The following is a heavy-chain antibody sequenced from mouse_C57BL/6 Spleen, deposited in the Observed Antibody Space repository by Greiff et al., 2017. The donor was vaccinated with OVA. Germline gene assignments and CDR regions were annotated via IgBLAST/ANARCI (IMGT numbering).Heavy chain of an antibody. CDR1: GYTFTSYW. D-gene: IGHD2-9*01. J-gene: IGHJ3*01. V-gene: IGHV1-64*01. CDR2: IHPNSGST. Sequence: QVQLQQLGAELVKPGASVKLSCKASGYTFTSYWMHWVKQRPGQGLEWIGMIHPNSGSTNYNEKFKSKATLTVDKSSSTAYMQLSSLTSEDSAVYYCAKSYYGYDAFAYWGQGTLVTVSA. CDR3: AKSYYGYDAFAY.